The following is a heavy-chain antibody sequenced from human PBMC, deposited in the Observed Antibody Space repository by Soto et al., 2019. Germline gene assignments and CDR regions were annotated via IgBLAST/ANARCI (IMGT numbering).Heavy chain of an antibody. CDR3: ARTPEDQTSGGTFDY. V-gene: IGHV4-59*12. D-gene: IGHD1-1*01. CDR1: GGAISSYY. Sequence: SETLSLTCTVSGGAISSYYWSWIRQPPGKGLEGIGDIYYSGSTNYNPSLKSRVTISVDTSKNQFSLKLSSVTAVDTAIYYCARTPEDQTSGGTFDYWGQGTLVTVS. J-gene: IGHJ4*02. CDR2: IYYSGST.